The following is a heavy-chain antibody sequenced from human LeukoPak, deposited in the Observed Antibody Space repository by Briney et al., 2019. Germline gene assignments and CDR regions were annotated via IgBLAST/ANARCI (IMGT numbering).Heavy chain of an antibody. CDR2: ISAYNGNT. CDR1: GYTFTSYG. D-gene: IGHD3-22*01. CDR3: ARYYYYDSSGYYLDY. J-gene: IGHJ4*02. Sequence: ASVKVSCKASGYTFTSYGISWVRQAPGQGLEWMGWISAYNGNTNYAQKLQGRVTMTTDTSTSTAYMELRSLRSDDTAVYYCARYYYYDSSGYYLDYWGQGTLVTVSS. V-gene: IGHV1-18*01.